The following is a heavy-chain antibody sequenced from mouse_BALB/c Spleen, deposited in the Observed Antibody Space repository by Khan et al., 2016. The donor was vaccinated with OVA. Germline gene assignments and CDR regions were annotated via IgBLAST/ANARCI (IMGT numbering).Heavy chain of an antibody. Sequence: QVQLKQSGAELVKPGASVKMSCKASGYTFTSYYMYWVKQRPGKGLEWIGEINPNNGGSNCNEKFKSKATLTVDKSSSTAYMQLSSLISEDSAVYYCTRAGCSSFAYWGQGTLVTVSA. V-gene: IGHV1S81*02. CDR2: INPNNGGS. CDR3: TRAGCSSFAY. J-gene: IGHJ3*01. CDR1: GYTFTSYY. D-gene: IGHD1-1*01.